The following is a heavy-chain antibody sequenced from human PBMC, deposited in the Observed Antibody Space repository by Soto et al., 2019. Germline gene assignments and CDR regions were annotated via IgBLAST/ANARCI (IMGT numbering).Heavy chain of an antibody. CDR1: GYSFTIYW. CDR3: ARPSKPYHYDRSDYYYFDY. V-gene: IGHV5-51*01. Sequence: RGESLKISCKCSGYSFTIYWIGWVRQMPGKGLEWMGIIYPGDSDTRYSPSFQGQVTISADKSISTAYLQWSSLKASDTAIYYCARPSKPYHYDRSDYYYFDYWGEGTLVTVSS. D-gene: IGHD3-22*01. J-gene: IGHJ4*02. CDR2: IYPGDSDT.